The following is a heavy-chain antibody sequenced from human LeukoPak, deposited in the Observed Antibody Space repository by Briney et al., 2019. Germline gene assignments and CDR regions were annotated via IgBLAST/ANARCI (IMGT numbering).Heavy chain of an antibody. CDR2: ISSSGSTI. V-gene: IGHV3-11*04. D-gene: IGHD1-26*01. CDR3: ARGPGTLLVGAMSGRYAFDI. Sequence: GGSLRLSCAASGFIFSDYYMSWIRQAPGKGLEWVSYISSSGSTIYYADSVKGRFTISRDNAKNSLYLQMNSLRAEDTAVYYCARGPGTLLVGAMSGRYAFDIWGQGTMVTVSS. J-gene: IGHJ3*02. CDR1: GFIFSDYY.